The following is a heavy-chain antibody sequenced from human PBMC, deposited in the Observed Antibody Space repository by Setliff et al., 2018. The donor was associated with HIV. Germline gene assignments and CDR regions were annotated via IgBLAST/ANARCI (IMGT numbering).Heavy chain of an antibody. V-gene: IGHV4-59*11. J-gene: IGHJ4*02. CDR3: AKTYYYGSGGDY. CDR2: IYYSGST. CDR1: GGSISSHY. Sequence: KSSETLSLTCTVSGGSISSHYWSWIRQPPGKGLEWIGSIYYSGSTNYNPSLKSRVTISVDTSKNQFSLKLSSVTAADTAVYYCAKTYYYGSGGDYWGQGTLVTVSS. D-gene: IGHD3-10*01.